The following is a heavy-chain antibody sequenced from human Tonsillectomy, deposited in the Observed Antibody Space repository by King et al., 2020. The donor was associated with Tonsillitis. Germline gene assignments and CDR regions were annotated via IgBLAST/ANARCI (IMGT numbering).Heavy chain of an antibody. Sequence: QLQESGPGLVKPSETLSLTCAVSGYSISSGYYWGWIRQPPGKGLEWIGTIYHSGSTFYNPSLKSRVTISVDTSKNQFSLKLSSVTAADTAVYYCARLYYYDSIGYYYDYWGQGTLVTVSS. J-gene: IGHJ4*02. CDR1: GYSISSGYY. V-gene: IGHV4-38-2*01. CDR2: IYHSGST. CDR3: ARLYYYDSIGYYYDY. D-gene: IGHD3-22*01.